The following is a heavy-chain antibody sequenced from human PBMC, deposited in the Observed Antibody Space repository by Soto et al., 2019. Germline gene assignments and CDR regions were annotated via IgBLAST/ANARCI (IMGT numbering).Heavy chain of an antibody. D-gene: IGHD3-22*01. CDR1: GYSFTNYW. CDR3: ASKNYYDTSGYS. J-gene: IGHJ5*02. V-gene: IGHV5-51*01. CDR2: IYPGDSDT. Sequence: GESLKISCQGSGYSFTNYWIGWVRQMPGKGLEWMGIIYPGDSDTRYSPSFRGQVTISADSSISTAYLQWSSLKASDTAIYYCASKNYYDTSGYSWGQGTLVTVSS.